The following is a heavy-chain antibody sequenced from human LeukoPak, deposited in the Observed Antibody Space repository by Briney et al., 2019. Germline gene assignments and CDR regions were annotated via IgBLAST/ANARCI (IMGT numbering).Heavy chain of an antibody. CDR2: IYSGGSP. CDR1: GFTVSSNY. D-gene: IGHD3-9*01. Sequence: PPGGSLRLSCAASGFTVSSNYMSWVRQAPGKGLEWVSVIYSGGSPYYADSVKGRFTISRDNSKNTLYLQMNSMRAEDTAVYYYARVGNILSGYQGWWFDYWGQGTLVTVSP. V-gene: IGHV3-66*01. CDR3: ARVGNILSGYQGWWFDY. J-gene: IGHJ4*02.